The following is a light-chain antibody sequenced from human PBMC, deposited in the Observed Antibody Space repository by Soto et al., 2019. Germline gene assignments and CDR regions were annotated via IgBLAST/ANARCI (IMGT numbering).Light chain of an antibody. CDR3: QQYNSYS. V-gene: IGKV1-5*03. CDR2: KAS. J-gene: IGKJ3*01. CDR1: QTISSW. Sequence: DIKMTQSPSTLSGSVGDRVTITCRASQTISSWLAWYQQKPGKAPKLLIYKASTLKSGVPSRFSGSGSGTEFTLTISSLQPDDFATYYCQQYNSYSFGPGTKVDIK.